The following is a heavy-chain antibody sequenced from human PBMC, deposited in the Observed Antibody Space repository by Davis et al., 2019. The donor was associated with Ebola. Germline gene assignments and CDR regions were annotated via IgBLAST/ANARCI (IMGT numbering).Heavy chain of an antibody. CDR1: GFTFTSYA. CDR3: ARYITNKGGMDV. D-gene: IGHD3-10*01. Sequence: GESLKISCAASGFTFTSYAMSWVRQAPGKGLEWVSAISTSGDSTFYADSVKGRFTNSRDNSKNTLYLQMNSLRAEDTAVYYCARYITNKGGMDVWGQGTTVTVSS. CDR2: ISTSGDST. J-gene: IGHJ6*02. V-gene: IGHV3-23*01.